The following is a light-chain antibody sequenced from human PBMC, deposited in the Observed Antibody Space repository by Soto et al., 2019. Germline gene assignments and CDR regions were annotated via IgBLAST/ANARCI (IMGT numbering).Light chain of an antibody. CDR3: QQYKTYMYN. CDR2: RAS. V-gene: IGKV1-5*03. CDR1: QSIDSW. J-gene: IGKJ2*01. Sequence: DIQMTQSPSTLSASVGDRVTITCRASQSIDSWLAWYQQKPGKAPKLLIYRASSLESGVPSRFSGSGCGTEFTLTISSLHPEDFATYFCQQYKTYMYNVAQGTKLDIK.